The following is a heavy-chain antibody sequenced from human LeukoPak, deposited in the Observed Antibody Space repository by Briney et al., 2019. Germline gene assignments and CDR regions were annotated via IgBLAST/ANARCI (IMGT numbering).Heavy chain of an antibody. CDR2: INPNSGGT. J-gene: IGHJ4*02. Sequence: GASVKVSCKASGYTFTGYYMHWVRQAPGQGLEWMGRINPNSGGTNYAQKFQGRVTMTRDTSISTAYMELSRLRSDDTAVYYCARVPLYCGGDCPYYFDYWGQGTLVTVSS. CDR3: ARVPLYCGGDCPYYFDY. D-gene: IGHD2-21*02. V-gene: IGHV1-2*06. CDR1: GYTFTGYY.